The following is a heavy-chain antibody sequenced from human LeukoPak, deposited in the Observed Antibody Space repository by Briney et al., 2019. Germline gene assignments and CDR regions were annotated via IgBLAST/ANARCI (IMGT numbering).Heavy chain of an antibody. V-gene: IGHV3-23*01. Sequence: GGSLRLSCAASGFTFSSYAMSWVRQAPGKGLEWVSSISGSGGSTYYADSVKGRFTISRDSSKNTLFLQMNSLRVEDTAVYYCARDPPGIAASGTYYWGQGTLVTVSS. CDR2: ISGSGGST. D-gene: IGHD6-13*01. CDR3: ARDPPGIAASGTYY. J-gene: IGHJ4*02. CDR1: GFTFSSYA.